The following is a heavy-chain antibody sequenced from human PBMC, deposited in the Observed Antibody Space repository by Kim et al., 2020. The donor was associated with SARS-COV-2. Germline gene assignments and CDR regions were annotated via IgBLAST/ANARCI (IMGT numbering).Heavy chain of an antibody. D-gene: IGHD6-25*01. CDR1: GFTFGDYA. CDR3: GKEIQRLQGSHAFDI. Sequence: GGSLRLSCAASGFTFGDYAMHWVRQAPGKGLEWVSGISWNSGSIGYADSVKGRFTISRDNAKNSLYLQMYSLRAEDTALYYCGKEIQRLQGSHAFDIWGQGTVVTVSS. J-gene: IGHJ3*02. CDR2: ISWNSGSI. V-gene: IGHV3-9*01.